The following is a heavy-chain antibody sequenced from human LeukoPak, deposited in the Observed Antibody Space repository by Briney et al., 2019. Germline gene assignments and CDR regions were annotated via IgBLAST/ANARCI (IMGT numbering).Heavy chain of an antibody. D-gene: IGHD2-2*02. Sequence: GGSLRLSCAASGFTFSSYSMNWVRQAPGKGLERVSYISSSSSTIYYADSVKGRFSISRDNAKNSLYLQMNSLRAEDTAVYYCARGYSRYYYYMDVWGKGTTVTVSS. CDR3: ARGYSRYYYYMDV. CDR1: GFTFSSYS. CDR2: ISSSSSTI. J-gene: IGHJ6*03. V-gene: IGHV3-48*01.